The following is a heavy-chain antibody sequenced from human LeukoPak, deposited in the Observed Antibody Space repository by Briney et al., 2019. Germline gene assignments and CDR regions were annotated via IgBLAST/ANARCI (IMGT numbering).Heavy chain of an antibody. CDR2: IYYSGST. CDR1: GGSISSHY. J-gene: IGHJ4*02. CDR3: ARGRRVNWARFDY. Sequence: SETLSLTCTVSGGSISSHYWSWIRQPPGKGLEWIGYIYYSGSTNYNPSLKSRVTISVDTSKNQFSLKLSSVTAADTAVYYCARGRRVNWARFDYWGQGTLVTASS. D-gene: IGHD7-27*01. V-gene: IGHV4-59*11.